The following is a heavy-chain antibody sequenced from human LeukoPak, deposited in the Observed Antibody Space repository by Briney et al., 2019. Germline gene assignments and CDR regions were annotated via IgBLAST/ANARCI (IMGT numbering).Heavy chain of an antibody. CDR2: ISSSSSYI. CDR3: ARADWDSGYSD. V-gene: IGHV3-21*01. D-gene: IGHD3-22*01. CDR1: GFTFSSYA. J-gene: IGHJ4*02. Sequence: GGSLRLSCAASGFTFSSYAMSWVRQAPGKGLEWVSSISSSSSYIYYADSVKGRFTISRDNAKNSLYLQMNSLRAEDTAVYYCARADWDSGYSDWGQGTLVTVSS.